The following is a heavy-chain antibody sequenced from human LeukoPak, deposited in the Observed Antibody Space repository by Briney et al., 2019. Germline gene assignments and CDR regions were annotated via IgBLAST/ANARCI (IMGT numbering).Heavy chain of an antibody. CDR3: ARKGYDTSGSGYAFDI. J-gene: IGHJ3*02. CDR1: GFLFRSYE. D-gene: IGHD3-22*01. Sequence: GGSLRLSCAASGFLFRSYEVNWVRQAPGKGLEWVSYISRRGDIIYYADSGKGRFTISRDNAKDSLYLQMNSLRAEDTAVYYCARKGYDTSGSGYAFDIWGLGTMVTVSS. CDR2: ISRRGDII. V-gene: IGHV3-48*03.